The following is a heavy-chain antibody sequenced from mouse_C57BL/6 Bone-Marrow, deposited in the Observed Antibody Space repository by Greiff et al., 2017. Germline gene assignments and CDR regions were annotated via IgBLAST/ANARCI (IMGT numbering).Heavy chain of an antibody. CDR3: ARGCSSFFDY. CDR2: IYPSDSET. D-gene: IGHD1-1*01. J-gene: IGHJ2*01. Sequence: QVQLQQPGAELVRPGSSVKLSCKASGYTFTSSWMDWVKQRPGQGLEWIGNIYPSDSETHYNQKFKDKATLTVDKSSSTAYMQLSSLTSEDSAVYYCARGCSSFFDYGGQGTTLTVSS. V-gene: IGHV1-61*01. CDR1: GYTFTSSW.